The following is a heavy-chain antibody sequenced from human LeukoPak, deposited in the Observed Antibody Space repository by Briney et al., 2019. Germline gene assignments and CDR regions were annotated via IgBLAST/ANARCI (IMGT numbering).Heavy chain of an antibody. CDR2: IHISGSPI. Sequence: AGGSLRLSCAASGFTFSSYEMNWVRQAPGKRPEWVSYIHISGSPIYYADSVKGRFTISRDNAKNSLFLQMNSLRAEGTAIYYCARANGGYSYGYPDYWGQGTLVTFSS. CDR3: ARANGGYSYGYPDY. J-gene: IGHJ4*02. D-gene: IGHD5-18*01. CDR1: GFTFSSYE. V-gene: IGHV3-48*03.